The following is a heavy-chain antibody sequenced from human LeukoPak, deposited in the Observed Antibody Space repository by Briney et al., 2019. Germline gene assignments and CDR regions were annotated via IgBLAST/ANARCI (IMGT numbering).Heavy chain of an antibody. V-gene: IGHV4-39*01. CDR3: ARQLGEYFDY. Sequence: SETLSLTCTVSGGSISRSSYYWGWIRQPPGKGLEWIGSIYYSGSTYYNPSLKSRVTISVDTSKNQFSLKLSSVTAADTAVYYCARQLGEYFDYWGQGTLVTVSS. CDR1: GGSISRSSYY. J-gene: IGHJ4*02. CDR2: IYYSGST. D-gene: IGHD3-16*01.